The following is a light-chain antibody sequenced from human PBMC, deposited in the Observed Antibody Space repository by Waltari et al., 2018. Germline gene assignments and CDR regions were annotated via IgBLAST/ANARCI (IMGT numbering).Light chain of an antibody. V-gene: IGLV2-14*01. CDR1: SSDVGCYNY. Sequence: QSALPQPASVSGSPGQSITISCTGTSSDVGCYNYFSWYQQHPGKAPKLMIYDVSERPSGVSNRFSGSKSGNTASLTISGLQAEDEADYYCNSYAGSSSWVFGGGTKLTVL. CDR2: DVS. J-gene: IGLJ3*02. CDR3: NSYAGSSSWV.